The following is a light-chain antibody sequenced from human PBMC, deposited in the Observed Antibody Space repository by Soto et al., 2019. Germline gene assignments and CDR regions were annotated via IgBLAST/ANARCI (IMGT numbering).Light chain of an antibody. V-gene: IGKV4-1*01. Sequence: DIVMTQSPDSLAVSLGERATINCRSSQSILSTFNIKNYLAWYQQKPGQLPNLLIYWASTRESGVPDRFSGSGSGTDFTLTISSLQAEDVAVYFCQQYYSAPLTFGGGTKVEIK. CDR1: QSILSTFNIKNY. CDR3: QQYYSAPLT. J-gene: IGKJ4*01. CDR2: WAS.